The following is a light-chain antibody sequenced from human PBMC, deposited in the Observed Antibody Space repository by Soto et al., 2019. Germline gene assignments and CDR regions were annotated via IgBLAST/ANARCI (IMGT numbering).Light chain of an antibody. CDR1: QSVGSS. J-gene: IGKJ4*01. V-gene: IGKV3-11*01. CDR3: QQRYDWVT. Sequence: EIVLTQSPATLSLSPGERATLSCRASQSVGSSLAWYQQKPGQAPRLLIYGAANRATGIPPRFSGSGSGTDFTLTISSLEPEDFAVYYCQQRYDWVTFGGGTKVEIK. CDR2: GAA.